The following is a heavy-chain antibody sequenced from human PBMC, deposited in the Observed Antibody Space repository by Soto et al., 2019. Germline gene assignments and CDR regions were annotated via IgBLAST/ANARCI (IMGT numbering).Heavy chain of an antibody. D-gene: IGHD1-26*01. CDR1: GFTFSSYA. Sequence: ESGGGVVQPGRSLRLSCAASGFTFSSYAMHWVRQAPGKGLEWVAVISYDGSNKYYADSVKGRFTNSRDNSKNTLYLQMNSLRAEDTAVYYCARDRRYSGSYYWFDPWGQGTLVTVSS. CDR3: ARDRRYSGSYYWFDP. CDR2: ISYDGSNK. J-gene: IGHJ5*02. V-gene: IGHV3-30-3*01.